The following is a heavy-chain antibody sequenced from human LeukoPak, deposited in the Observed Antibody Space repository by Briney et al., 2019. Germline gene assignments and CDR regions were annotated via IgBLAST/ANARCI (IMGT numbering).Heavy chain of an antibody. J-gene: IGHJ6*04. CDR2: TKQDGSEK. Sequence: PGGSLRLSCAAYGFTFSNHWMSWVRQAPGKGLEWVANTKQDGSEKYYVDSVKGRFTISRDDANYSLYLQMDSLRAEDTAVYYCARKAYGMDVWGKGTTVTVSS. CDR1: GFTFSNHW. CDR3: ARKAYGMDV. V-gene: IGHV3-7*03.